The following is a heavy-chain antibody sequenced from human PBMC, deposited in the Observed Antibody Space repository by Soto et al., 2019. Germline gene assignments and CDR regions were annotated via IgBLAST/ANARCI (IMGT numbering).Heavy chain of an antibody. CDR2: IIPIFGTA. D-gene: IGHD6-13*01. Sequence: SVKVSCKASGGTFSSYAISWVRQAPGQGLEWMGGIIPIFGTANYAQKFQGRVTITADESTSTAYMELSSLRSEDTAVYYCARWTVWYSSSWYERGYYFDYWGQGTLVTVSS. CDR3: ARWTVWYSSSWYERGYYFDY. CDR1: GGTFSSYA. J-gene: IGHJ4*02. V-gene: IGHV1-69*13.